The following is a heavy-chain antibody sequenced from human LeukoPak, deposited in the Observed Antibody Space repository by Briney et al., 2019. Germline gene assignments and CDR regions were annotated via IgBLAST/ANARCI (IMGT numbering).Heavy chain of an antibody. Sequence: ASVKVSCKASGGTFSSYAISWVRQAPGQGLEWMGWINPNSGGTNYAQKFQGRVTMTRDTSISTAYMELSRLRSDDTAVYYCARDLRNTAMATDYYYYMDVWGKGTTVTISS. CDR2: INPNSGGT. CDR3: ARDLRNTAMATDYYYYMDV. D-gene: IGHD5-18*01. J-gene: IGHJ6*03. CDR1: GGTFSSYA. V-gene: IGHV1-2*02.